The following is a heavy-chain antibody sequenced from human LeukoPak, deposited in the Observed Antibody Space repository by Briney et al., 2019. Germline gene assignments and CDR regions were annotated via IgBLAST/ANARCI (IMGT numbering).Heavy chain of an antibody. J-gene: IGHJ4*02. Sequence: VASVKVSCKASGGTFSSYAISWVRQAPGQGLGWMGGIIPIFGTANYAQKFQGRVTITADESTSTAYMELSSLRSEDTAVYYCARERDYYDSSGFSDYWGQGTLVTVSS. V-gene: IGHV1-69*13. CDR1: GGTFSSYA. CDR3: ARERDYYDSSGFSDY. CDR2: IIPIFGTA. D-gene: IGHD3-22*01.